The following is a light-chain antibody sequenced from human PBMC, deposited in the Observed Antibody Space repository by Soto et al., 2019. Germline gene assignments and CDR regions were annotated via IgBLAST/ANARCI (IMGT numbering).Light chain of an antibody. CDR1: PSIARTY. V-gene: IGKV3-20*01. CDR2: SAS. Sequence: EIGLTQSPGTLSLSPGERATLAFRASPSIARTYIAWYHQKPGRAPRLLIYSASTRATGIPERFSGGGCGTDFTLSISGLEPDAFAVFQCQEYGGLSITFGGGTRVESK. CDR3: QEYGGLSIT. J-gene: IGKJ4*01.